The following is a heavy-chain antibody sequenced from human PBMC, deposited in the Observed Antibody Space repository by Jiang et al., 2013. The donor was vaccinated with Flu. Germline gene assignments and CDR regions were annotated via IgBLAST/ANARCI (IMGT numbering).Heavy chain of an antibody. CDR2: MNSQDGAT. J-gene: IGHJ4*02. CDR3: ARDPPSRDAATLMGDFDH. V-gene: IGHV1-2*02. D-gene: IGHD5-24*01. CDR1: GYTFTGYF. Sequence: VQLVESGAEVKKPGASVKVSCKASGYTFTGYFVHWVRQAPGQGLEWMGYMNSQDGATVYAQKFQGRVTMTRDTSINTAYMDLSGLTSDDTAVYYCARDPPSRDAATLMGDFDHWGQGTLVTVSS.